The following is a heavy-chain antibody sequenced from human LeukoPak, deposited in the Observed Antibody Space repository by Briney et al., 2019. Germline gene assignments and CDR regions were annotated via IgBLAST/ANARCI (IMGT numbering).Heavy chain of an antibody. CDR1: GFTFSSYG. CDR3: RGSDGAFDI. V-gene: IGHV3-30*03. CDR2: ISYDGSNK. J-gene: IGHJ3*02. Sequence: TGGSLRLSCAASGFTFSSYGMHWVRQAPGKGLEWVAVISYDGSNKYYADSVKGRFTISRDNSKNTLYLQMNSLRAEDTAVYYCRGSDGAFDIWGQGTMVTVSS. D-gene: IGHD3-16*01.